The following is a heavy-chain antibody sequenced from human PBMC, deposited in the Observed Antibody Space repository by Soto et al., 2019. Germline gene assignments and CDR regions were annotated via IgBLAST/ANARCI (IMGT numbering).Heavy chain of an antibody. CDR3: AKGMKSRYSGYVPRCDY. V-gene: IGHV3-23*01. D-gene: IGHD5-12*01. Sequence: PGGSLRLSCAASGFTFSSYAMSWVRQAPGKGLEWVSAISGSGGSTYYADSVKGRFTISRDNSKNTLYLQMNSLRAEDTAVYYCAKGMKSRYSGYVPRCDYWGQGTLVTVSS. J-gene: IGHJ4*02. CDR2: ISGSGGST. CDR1: GFTFSSYA.